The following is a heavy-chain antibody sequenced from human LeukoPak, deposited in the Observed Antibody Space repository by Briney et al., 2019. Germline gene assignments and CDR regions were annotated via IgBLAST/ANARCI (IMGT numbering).Heavy chain of an antibody. D-gene: IGHD2-2*01. J-gene: IGHJ4*02. CDR3: ARHLGGGPAATPFDY. V-gene: IGHV5-51*01. Sequence: GESLKISCKGSGYSFTSYWIGWVRQMPGKGLEWMGLIYPGDSDIRYSPSFQGQVTISADKSISTAYLQWSSLKASDTAMYYCARHLGGGPAATPFDYWGQGTLVTVSS. CDR1: GYSFTSYW. CDR2: IYPGDSDI.